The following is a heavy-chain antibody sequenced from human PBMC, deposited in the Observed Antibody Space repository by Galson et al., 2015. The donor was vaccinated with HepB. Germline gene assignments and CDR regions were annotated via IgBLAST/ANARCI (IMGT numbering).Heavy chain of an antibody. CDR2: ISSSSST. Sequence: SLRLSCAASGFTFSSYSMNWVRQAPGKGLEWVSYISSSSSTYYADSVKGRFTISRHNSKNTLYLQMSSLRAEDTAVYYCARVGLWFGELFGGFDYWGQGTLVTVSS. D-gene: IGHD3-10*01. CDR1: GFTFSSYS. J-gene: IGHJ4*02. CDR3: ARVGLWFGELFGGFDY. V-gene: IGHV3-48*01.